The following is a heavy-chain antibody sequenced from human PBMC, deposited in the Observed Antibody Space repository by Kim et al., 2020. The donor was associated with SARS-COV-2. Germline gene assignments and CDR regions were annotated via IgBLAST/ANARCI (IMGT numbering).Heavy chain of an antibody. CDR2: IYYTGST. CDR1: GGSISSSNYY. J-gene: IGHJ4*02. CDR3: ARHNYDSSGPFDY. Sequence: SETLSLTCTVSGGSISSSNYYWGWIRQPPGKGLEWIGTIYYTGSTYYNPSLKSRVTISVDTSKNQFSLRLSSVTAADTALYYCARHNYDSSGPFDYWGQGTLVTVSS. D-gene: IGHD3-22*01. V-gene: IGHV4-39*01.